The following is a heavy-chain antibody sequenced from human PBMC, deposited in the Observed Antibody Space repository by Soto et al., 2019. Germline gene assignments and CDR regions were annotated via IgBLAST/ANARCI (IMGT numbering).Heavy chain of an antibody. D-gene: IGHD7-27*01. CDR1: GFIFRSYE. CDR3: ATGSYYDY. J-gene: IGHJ4*02. V-gene: IGHV3-48*03. CDR2: ISNSGTTI. Sequence: EVQLVESGGGLVQPGGSLRLSCAASGFIFRSYEMNWVRQAPGKGLEWVSYISNSGTTIYYADSVKGRFTISRDNAKNSLYLQMNSLRAEDTAIYSCATGSYYDYWGQGALVTVSS.